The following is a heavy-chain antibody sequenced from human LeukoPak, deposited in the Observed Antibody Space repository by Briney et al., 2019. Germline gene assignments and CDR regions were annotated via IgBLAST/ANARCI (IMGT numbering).Heavy chain of an antibody. CDR1: GGSISSYY. CDR2: IYYSGST. V-gene: IGHV4-59*01. CDR3: ASSRRDGHNAKPRNDAFDI. J-gene: IGHJ3*02. Sequence: SETLSLTCTVSGGSISSYYWGWIRQPPGKGLEWIGYIYYSGSTNYNPSLKSRVTISVDTSKNQFSLKLSSVTAADTAVYYCASSRRDGHNAKPRNDAFDIWGQGTMVTVSS. D-gene: IGHD5-24*01.